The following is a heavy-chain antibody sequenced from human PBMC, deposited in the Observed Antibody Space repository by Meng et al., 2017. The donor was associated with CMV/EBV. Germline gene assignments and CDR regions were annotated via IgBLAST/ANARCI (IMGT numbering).Heavy chain of an antibody. CDR3: ARSPYGSGSYYGSYYYYGMDV. J-gene: IGHJ6*02. D-gene: IGHD3-10*01. V-gene: IGHV3-30-3*01. CDR2: ISYDGSNK. Sequence: GESLKISCGASGFTFSSYAMHWVRQAPGKGLEWVAVISYDGSNKYYADSVKGRFTISRDNSKTTLYLQMNSLRAEDTAVYYCARSPYGSGSYYGSYYYYGMDVWGQRTTVTVSS. CDR1: GFTFSSYA.